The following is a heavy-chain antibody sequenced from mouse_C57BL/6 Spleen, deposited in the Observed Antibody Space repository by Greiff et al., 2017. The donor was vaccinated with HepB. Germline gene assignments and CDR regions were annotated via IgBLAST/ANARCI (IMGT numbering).Heavy chain of an antibody. J-gene: IGHJ2*01. V-gene: IGHV1-63*01. CDR2: IYPGGGYT. CDR1: GYTFTNYW. D-gene: IGHD1-1*01. CDR3: ARGGGVLRYYLDS. Sequence: QVQLQQSGAELVRPGTSVKMSCKASGYTFTNYWIGWAKQRPGHGLEWIGDIYPGGGYTNYNEKFKGKATLTADKSSSTAYMQFSSLTSEDSAIYYWARGGGVLRYYLDSGGKGTTLTVSS.